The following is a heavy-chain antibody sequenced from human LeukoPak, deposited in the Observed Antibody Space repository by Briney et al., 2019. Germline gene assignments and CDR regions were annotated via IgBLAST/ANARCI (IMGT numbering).Heavy chain of an antibody. CDR3: ARGRIKVWSYYFDY. CDR1: GGSISSGGYY. V-gene: IGHV4-30-2*01. J-gene: IGHJ4*02. Sequence: PSETLSLTCTVSGGSISSGGYYWSWIRQPPGKGLEWIGYIYHSGSTYYNPSLKSRVTISVDRSRNQFSLKLSSVTAADTAVYYCARGRIKVWSYYFDYWGQGTLVTVSS. D-gene: IGHD5-18*01. CDR2: IYHSGST.